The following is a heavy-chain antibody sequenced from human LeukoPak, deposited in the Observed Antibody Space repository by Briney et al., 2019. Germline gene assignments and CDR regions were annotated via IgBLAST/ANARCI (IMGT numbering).Heavy chain of an antibody. CDR2: VNQDGSEK. D-gene: IGHD6-6*01. Sequence: GGSLRLSCTASGFTFSTYWMGWVRQAPGKGLEWGATVNQDGSEKYYVDSVKGRFTISGDNAKNSLSLQMNSLRAEDTAVYYCARVRFGSSSTSFDYWGQGTLVTVSS. CDR1: GFTFSTYW. J-gene: IGHJ4*02. CDR3: ARVRFGSSSTSFDY. V-gene: IGHV3-7*05.